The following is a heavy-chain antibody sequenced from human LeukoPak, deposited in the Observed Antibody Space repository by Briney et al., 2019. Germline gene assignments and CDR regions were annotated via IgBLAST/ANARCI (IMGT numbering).Heavy chain of an antibody. Sequence: GGSLRLSCAASGFTFSSYSMNWVRQAPGKGLEWVSSISSSSSYIYYADSVKGRFTISRDNAKNSLYLQMNSLRAEDTAVYYCARDSEVSYYYDSSGYPYFDYWGQGTLVTVSS. CDR3: ARDSEVSYYYDSSGYPYFDY. V-gene: IGHV3-21*01. D-gene: IGHD3-22*01. J-gene: IGHJ4*02. CDR2: ISSSSSYI. CDR1: GFTFSSYS.